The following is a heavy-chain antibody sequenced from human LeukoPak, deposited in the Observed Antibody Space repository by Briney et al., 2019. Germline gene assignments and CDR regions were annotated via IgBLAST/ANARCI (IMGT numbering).Heavy chain of an antibody. J-gene: IGHJ5*02. CDR3: ARDRAYCGGDCYSGDWFDP. V-gene: IGHV1-2*02. D-gene: IGHD2-21*02. Sequence: ASVKVSCKASGYTFTGYYMHWVRQAPGQGLEWMGWINPNSGGTNYAQKFQGRVTMTSDTSISTAYMELSRLRSDDTAVYYCARDRAYCGGDCYSGDWFDPWGQGTLVTVSS. CDR1: GYTFTGYY. CDR2: INPNSGGT.